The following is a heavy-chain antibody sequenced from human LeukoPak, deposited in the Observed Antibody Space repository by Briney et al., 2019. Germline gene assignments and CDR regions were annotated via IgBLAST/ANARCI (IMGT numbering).Heavy chain of an antibody. J-gene: IGHJ4*02. CDR1: GYTFTGHY. CDR2: INPNSGST. CDR3: ARDGYYYGSGSFVDY. D-gene: IGHD3-10*01. Sequence: ASVKVSCKASGYTFTGHYIHWVRQAPGQGLEWMGWINPNSGSTNYAQKFKGRVTMTRDTSISIAYMELTRLRSDDTAVFYCARDGYYYGSGSFVDYWGQGTLVTVSS. V-gene: IGHV1-2*02.